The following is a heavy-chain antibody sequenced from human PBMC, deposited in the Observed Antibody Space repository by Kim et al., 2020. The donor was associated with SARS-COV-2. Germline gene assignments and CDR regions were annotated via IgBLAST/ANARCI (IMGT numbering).Heavy chain of an antibody. V-gene: IGHV5-10-1*01. CDR3: ARHDGNSNAYDP. J-gene: IGHJ5*02. D-gene: IGHD5-18*01. CDR2: IDPSDSYT. CDR1: GNSFTSYW. Sequence: GESLKISCKGSGNSFTSYWISWVRQVSGKGLEWMGRIDPSDSYTNYNPSFQGHVRISVDKSISTAYLQWSSLKASDTAMYYCARHDGNSNAYDPWGQGTLVTVSS.